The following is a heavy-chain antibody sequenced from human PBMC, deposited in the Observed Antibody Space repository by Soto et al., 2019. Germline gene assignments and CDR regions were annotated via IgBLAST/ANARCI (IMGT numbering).Heavy chain of an antibody. D-gene: IGHD3-10*02. V-gene: IGHV1-69*13. Sequence: ASVKVSCKASGDTFSRYAMSWVRQAPGKGVEWMGKIIPTFGRTNYAQKFQGRLTISADDSTSTAYMELSSPLSEDTAVFYCARDPLSSFAMDVWGQGTTVTVSS. CDR3: ARDPLSSFAMDV. J-gene: IGHJ6*02. CDR1: GDTFSRYA. CDR2: IIPTFGRT.